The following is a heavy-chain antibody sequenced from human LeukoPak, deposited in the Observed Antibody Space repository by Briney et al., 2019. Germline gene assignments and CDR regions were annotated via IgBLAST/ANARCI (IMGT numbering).Heavy chain of an antibody. Sequence: GGSLRLSCAASGFTFSNYGMHWVRQAPGKGLEWVAGVSYDGSHKYHADSVKGRFTISRDKSKNTLYLQMNSLRTEDTAVYYCAKDGGRDFDYWGQGTLVTVSS. CDR1: GFTFSNYG. J-gene: IGHJ4*02. V-gene: IGHV3-30*18. CDR3: AKDGGRDFDY. CDR2: VSYDGSHK. D-gene: IGHD2-15*01.